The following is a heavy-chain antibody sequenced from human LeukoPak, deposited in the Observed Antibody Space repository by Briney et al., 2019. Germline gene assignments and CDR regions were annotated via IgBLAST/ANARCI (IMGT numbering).Heavy chain of an antibody. Sequence: SETLSLTCVVSGGTISPYYWSWIRQPPGKGLEWIGYIYHSGTTNYNPSLKSRVTISVDTSKNQFSLKLSSVTAADTAVYYCARSVEGYCSGDNCFSYSYYMDVWGKGTTVTVSS. CDR1: GGTISPYY. V-gene: IGHV4-59*01. J-gene: IGHJ6*03. CDR3: ARSVEGYCSGDNCFSYSYYMDV. D-gene: IGHD2-15*01. CDR2: IYHSGTT.